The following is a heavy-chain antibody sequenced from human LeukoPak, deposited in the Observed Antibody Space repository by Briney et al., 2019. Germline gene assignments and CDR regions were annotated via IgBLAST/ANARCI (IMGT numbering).Heavy chain of an antibody. D-gene: IGHD5-12*01. CDR2: IYYSGST. Sequence: SETLSLTCTVSGGSISSYYWSWIRQPPGKGLEWIGCIYYSGSTNYNPSLKSRVTISVDTSKNQFSLKLSSVTAADTAVYYCTRGSGGYFFDYWGQGTLVTVSS. J-gene: IGHJ4*02. V-gene: IGHV4-59*01. CDR1: GGSISSYY. CDR3: TRGSGGYFFDY.